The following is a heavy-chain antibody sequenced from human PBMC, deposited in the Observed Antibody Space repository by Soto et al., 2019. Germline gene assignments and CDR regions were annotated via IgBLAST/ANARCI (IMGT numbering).Heavy chain of an antibody. CDR1: GDSIGGVGY. D-gene: IGHD6-19*01. Sequence: SETLSLTCTVSGDSIGGVGYWSWIRQFPGRGLEWIGCISSSGSTYYNPSLKSRITISVDTSNNQFSLKLTSVTAADTAVYYCARVHVMVVAGSTFDYWGHGTLVTVSS. CDR3: ARVHVMVVAGSTFDY. V-gene: IGHV4-38-2*02. CDR2: ISSSGST. J-gene: IGHJ4*01.